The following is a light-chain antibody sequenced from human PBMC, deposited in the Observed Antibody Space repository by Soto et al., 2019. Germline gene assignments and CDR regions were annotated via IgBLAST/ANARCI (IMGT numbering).Light chain of an antibody. CDR1: QSISSN. CDR2: GAS. CDR3: DQYHNWPRT. Sequence: EIVMTQSPATLSVSPGERATLSCRASQSISSNLAWYQQKPGQAPRLLIYGASTRATGIPARFSGSGSGTEYTLTITSLRSEDFAVNYSDQYHNWPRTFGQGTKVDIK. J-gene: IGKJ1*01. V-gene: IGKV3-15*01.